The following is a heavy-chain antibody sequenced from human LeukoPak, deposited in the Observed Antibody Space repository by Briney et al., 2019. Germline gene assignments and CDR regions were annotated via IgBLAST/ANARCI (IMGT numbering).Heavy chain of an antibody. D-gene: IGHD6-19*01. CDR2: IYYSGST. Sequence: PSETLSLTCTVSGGSISSGGYYWSWIRQHPGKGLEWIGYIYYSGSTYYNPSLKSRVTISVDTSKNQFSLKLSSVTAADTAVYYCARGGEYSSGFDYWGQGTLVTVSS. CDR3: ARGGEYSSGFDY. J-gene: IGHJ4*02. V-gene: IGHV4-31*03. CDR1: GGSISSGGYY.